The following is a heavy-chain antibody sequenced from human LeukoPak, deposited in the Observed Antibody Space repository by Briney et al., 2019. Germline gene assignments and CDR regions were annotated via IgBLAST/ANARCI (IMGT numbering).Heavy chain of an antibody. J-gene: IGHJ3*02. V-gene: IGHV4-59*01. CDR1: GGSISSYY. CDR2: IYYSGST. D-gene: IGHD5-12*01. Sequence: SETLSLTCTVAGGSISSYYWSWVRQPPGKGLEWIGYIYYSGSTNYNPSLKSRVTISVDTPRNQFSLKLSSVTAADTAVYYCARDVAMDAFDIWGQGTLVTVSS. CDR3: ARDVAMDAFDI.